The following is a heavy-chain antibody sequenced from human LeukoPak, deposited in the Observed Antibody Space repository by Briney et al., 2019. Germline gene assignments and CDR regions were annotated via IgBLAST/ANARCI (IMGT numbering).Heavy chain of an antibody. CDR3: ARLPRGYCSGGSCYTRYYYYYYMDV. D-gene: IGHD2-15*01. J-gene: IGHJ6*03. CDR2: INHSGST. CDR1: GGSFSGYY. V-gene: IGHV4-34*01. Sequence: SETLSLTCAVYGGSFSGYYWTWIRQPPGKGLEWIGEINHSGSTNYNPSLKSRVTISVDTSKNQFSLKLSSVTAADTAVYYCARLPRGYCSGGSCYTRYYYYYYMDVWGKGTTVTISS.